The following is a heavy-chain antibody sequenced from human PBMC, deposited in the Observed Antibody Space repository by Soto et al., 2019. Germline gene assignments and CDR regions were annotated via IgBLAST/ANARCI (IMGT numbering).Heavy chain of an antibody. CDR1: GFTFSSYA. Sequence: GGSLRLSCAASGFTFSSYAMHWVRQAPGKGLEWVAVMSYDRSNKYHADSVKGRFTISRDNSKNTLYLQMNSLRAEDTAVYYCARELTGSYGFDYWGQGNMVTVSS. CDR3: ARELTGSYGFDY. CDR2: MSYDRSNK. J-gene: IGHJ4*02. V-gene: IGHV3-30-3*01. D-gene: IGHD1-26*01.